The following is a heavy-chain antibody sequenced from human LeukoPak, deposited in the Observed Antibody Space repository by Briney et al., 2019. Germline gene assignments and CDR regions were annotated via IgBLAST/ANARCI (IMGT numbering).Heavy chain of an antibody. Sequence: SETLSLTCAVYGGSFSGYYWSWIRQPPGKGLEWIGEINHSGSTNYNPSLKSRVTISVDTSKNQFSLKLSSVTAADTAVYYCARGYSGSYGRFNYWGQGTLVTVSS. CDR2: INHSGST. V-gene: IGHV4-34*01. D-gene: IGHD1-26*01. CDR1: GGSFSGYY. CDR3: ARGYSGSYGRFNY. J-gene: IGHJ4*02.